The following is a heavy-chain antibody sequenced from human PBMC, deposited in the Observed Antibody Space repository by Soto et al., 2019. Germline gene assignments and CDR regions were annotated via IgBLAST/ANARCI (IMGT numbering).Heavy chain of an antibody. D-gene: IGHD1-26*01. V-gene: IGHV3-23*01. CDR2: ISESGAIT. Sequence: ESGGGLVQPGGSLRLSCVASGFTFSSYTMYWVRQVPGKGLEWVSDISESGAITHYADSVKGRFTISRDDPKSTLYLQMNTLRGDDTAVYYCAKAQYTGISKTLDYWGQGTLVTVST. CDR3: AKAQYTGISKTLDY. CDR1: GFTFSSYT. J-gene: IGHJ4*02.